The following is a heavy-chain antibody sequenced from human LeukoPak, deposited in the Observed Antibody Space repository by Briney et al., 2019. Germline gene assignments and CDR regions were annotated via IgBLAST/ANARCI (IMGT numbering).Heavy chain of an antibody. V-gene: IGHV4-4*07. CDR3: VRGRNDRPYYFDY. Sequence: PSETLSLTCTVSGDSVSRPYWGWIRQSAGKGLEWIGRIYAAESSKYNPSLRGRVSISIDTSASQFSLRLNSMTAADTAVYYCVRGRNDRPYYFDYWGQGVLVTVSS. D-gene: IGHD3-22*01. CDR2: IYAAESS. J-gene: IGHJ4*02. CDR1: GDSVSRPY.